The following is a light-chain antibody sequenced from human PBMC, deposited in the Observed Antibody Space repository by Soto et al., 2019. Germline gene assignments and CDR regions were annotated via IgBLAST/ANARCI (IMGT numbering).Light chain of an antibody. Sequence: DIQMTQSPSTLSASVGDRVTITCRASQNINTWLAWYQQKPGKAPYLLIYKASNLQSGVPSRFSGSASGTEFTLTISSLQPDDIATYYCQHYEAYPLNYGGGTKVEI. CDR2: KAS. J-gene: IGKJ4*01. CDR3: QHYEAYPLN. V-gene: IGKV1-5*03. CDR1: QNINTW.